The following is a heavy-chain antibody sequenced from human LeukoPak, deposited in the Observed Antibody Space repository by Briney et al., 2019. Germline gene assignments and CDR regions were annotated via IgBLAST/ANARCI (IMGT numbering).Heavy chain of an antibody. CDR2: IYYSGST. CDR1: GGSISSYY. J-gene: IGHJ4*02. D-gene: IGHD3-22*01. CDR3: ARGGRSYSYYYDSSGYYPFDY. Sequence: PSETLSLTCTVSGGSISSYYWSWIRQPPGKGLEWIGYIYYSGSTNYNPSLESRVTISVDTSKNQFSLKLSSVTAADTAVYYCARGGRSYSYYYDSSGYYPFDYWGQGTLVTVSS. V-gene: IGHV4-59*01.